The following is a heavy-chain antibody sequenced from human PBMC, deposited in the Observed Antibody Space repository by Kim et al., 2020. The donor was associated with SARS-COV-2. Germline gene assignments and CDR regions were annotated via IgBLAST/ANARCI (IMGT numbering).Heavy chain of an antibody. D-gene: IGHD3-3*01. CDR3: ARTFITFFGVVIRFDP. CDR2: ISAYNGNT. Sequence: ASVKVSCKASGYTFTSYGISWVRQAPGQGLEWMGWISAYNGNTNYAQKLQGRVTMTRDTSTSTAYMELRSLRSDDTAVYYCARTFITFFGVVIRFDPWGQGNLVTVSP. CDR1: GYTFTSYG. V-gene: IGHV1-18*01. J-gene: IGHJ5*02.